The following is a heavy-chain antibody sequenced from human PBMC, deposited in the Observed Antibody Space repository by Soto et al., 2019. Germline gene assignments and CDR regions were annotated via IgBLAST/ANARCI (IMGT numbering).Heavy chain of an antibody. J-gene: IGHJ5*01. CDR1: GFTFSSYA. CDR3: AKGDDTTGRNWFDS. D-gene: IGHD1-1*01. Sequence: EVQLLESGGGLVQPGGSLRVACAASGFTFSSYAMSWVRQAPGKGLEWVSALSGGGGYTYYADSVKGRFTISRDTSKNTRYLQMDSLRAEDTAVYFCAKGDDTTGRNWFDSWGQGTLVTVSS. CDR2: LSGGGGYT. V-gene: IGHV3-23*01.